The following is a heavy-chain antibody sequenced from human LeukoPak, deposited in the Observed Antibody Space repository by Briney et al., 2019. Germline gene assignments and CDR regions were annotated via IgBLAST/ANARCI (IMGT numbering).Heavy chain of an antibody. J-gene: IGHJ4*02. D-gene: IGHD3-3*01. V-gene: IGHV3-33*01. CDR3: ARALYYDFWSGYFDY. CDR1: GFTFSNYG. CDR2: IWYDGSNK. Sequence: PGGSLRLSCAGSGFTFSNYGMHWVRQAPGKGLEWVAVIWYDGSNKYYADSVKGRFTISRDNSKNTLYLQMNSLRAEDTAVYYCARALYYDFWSGYFDYWGQGTLVTVSS.